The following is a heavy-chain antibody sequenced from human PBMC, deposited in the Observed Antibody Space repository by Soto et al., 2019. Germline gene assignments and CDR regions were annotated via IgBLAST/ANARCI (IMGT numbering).Heavy chain of an antibody. CDR2: IIPIFGTA. Sequence: QVQLVQSGAEVKKPGSSVKVSCKASGGTFSSYAISWVRQAPGQGLEWMGGIIPIFGTANYAQKFQGRVTFTADESRSTAYMELSSLRSEDTAVYYCARDNYYDSSGYPRYDAFDIWGQGTMVTVSS. D-gene: IGHD3-22*01. V-gene: IGHV1-69*01. CDR1: GGTFSSYA. J-gene: IGHJ3*02. CDR3: ARDNYYDSSGYPRYDAFDI.